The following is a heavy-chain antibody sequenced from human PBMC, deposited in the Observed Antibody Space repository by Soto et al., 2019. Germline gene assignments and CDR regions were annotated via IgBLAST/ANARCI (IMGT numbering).Heavy chain of an antibody. CDR3: ARDVAYGLIDY. J-gene: IGHJ4*02. CDR1: GYTFTRYA. CDR2: INAYNGNT. D-gene: IGHD4-17*01. Sequence: QVQLVQSGAEVKKPGASVQVSCKPSGYTFTRYAIRWVRQAPGQGLEWMGWINAYNGNTHYAQKRQGRVTMTTDTSTSTAYMELRSLRSDDTAVYYCARDVAYGLIDYWGQGTLVTVSS. V-gene: IGHV1-18*01.